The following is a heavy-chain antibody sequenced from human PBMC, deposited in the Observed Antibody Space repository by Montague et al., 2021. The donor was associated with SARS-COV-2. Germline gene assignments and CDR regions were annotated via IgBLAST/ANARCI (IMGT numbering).Heavy chain of an antibody. Sequence: SETLSLTCAVYGGSFSGYYWSWIRQPPGKVLEWIGEINHSGSTNYNPSLKSRVTISVDTSKNQFSLKLSSVTAADTAVYYCARSGYSSSWYGFRSWFDPWGQGTLVTVSS. V-gene: IGHV4-34*01. D-gene: IGHD6-13*01. CDR3: ARSGYSSSWYGFRSWFDP. CDR1: GGSFSGYY. CDR2: INHSGST. J-gene: IGHJ5*02.